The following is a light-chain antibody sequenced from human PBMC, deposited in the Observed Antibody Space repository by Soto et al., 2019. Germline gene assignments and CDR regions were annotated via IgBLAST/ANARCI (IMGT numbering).Light chain of an antibody. CDR2: EVS. CDR1: SSDVGNYDY. J-gene: IGLJ2*01. CDR3: TSHTTSSAVL. V-gene: IGLV2-14*03. Sequence: QSALTQPASVSGSPGQSITISCTGTSSDVGNYDYVSWYQQHPGKAPKLMIYEVSTRPSGVSIRFSGSKSGNAASLTISGLPAEDEADYYCTSHTTSSAVLFGGGTKVTVL.